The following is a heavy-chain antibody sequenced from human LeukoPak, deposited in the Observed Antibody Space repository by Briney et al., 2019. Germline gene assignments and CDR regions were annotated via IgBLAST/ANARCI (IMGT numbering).Heavy chain of an antibody. CDR3: ARAPYSSNWYYFDY. D-gene: IGHD6-13*01. Sequence: GGSLRLSCAASGVTVSNNYMSWVRQAPGKGPEWVSVIYSGGSTYYADSVKGRFTISRDNSKNMLYLQMNSLRAEDTAVYYCARAPYSSNWYYFDYWGQGTLVTVSS. CDR1: GVTVSNNY. CDR2: IYSGGST. J-gene: IGHJ4*02. V-gene: IGHV3-53*01.